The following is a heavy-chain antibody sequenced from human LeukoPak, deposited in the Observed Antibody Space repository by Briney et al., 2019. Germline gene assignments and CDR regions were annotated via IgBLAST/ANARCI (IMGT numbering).Heavy chain of an antibody. CDR3: ARGDYGDYQKYYYYYYMDV. V-gene: IGHV4-59*01. D-gene: IGHD4-17*01. CDR1: GGSISSYY. Sequence: PSETLSLTCAVYGGSISSYYWSWIRQPPGKGLEWIGYIYYSGSTNYNPSLKSRVTISVDTSKNQFSLKLSSVTAADTAVYYCARGDYGDYQKYYYYYYMDVWGKGTTVTVSS. J-gene: IGHJ6*03. CDR2: IYYSGST.